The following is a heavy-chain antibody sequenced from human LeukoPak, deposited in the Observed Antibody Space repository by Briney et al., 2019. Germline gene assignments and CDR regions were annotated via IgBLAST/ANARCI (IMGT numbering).Heavy chain of an antibody. V-gene: IGHV4-4*07. CDR3: AREGGRRYDFWSGYWGFDP. CDR2: IYTSGST. Sequence: SETLSLTCAVYGGSFSGYYWSWIRQPPGKGLEWIGRIYTSGSTNYNPSLKSRVTMSVDTSKNQFSLKLSSVTAADTAVYYCAREGGRRYDFWSGYWGFDPWGQGTLVTVSS. CDR1: GGSFSGYY. D-gene: IGHD3-3*01. J-gene: IGHJ5*02.